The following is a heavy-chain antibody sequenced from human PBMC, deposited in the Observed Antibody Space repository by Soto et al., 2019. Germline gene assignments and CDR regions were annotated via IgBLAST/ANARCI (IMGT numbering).Heavy chain of an antibody. J-gene: IGHJ4*02. CDR1: GYIFTNFY. CDR3: TGGLASGDY. CDR2: INPNGGST. D-gene: IGHD6-6*01. V-gene: IGHV1-46*03. Sequence: QVQLVQPGAEVKKPGASVKFSCKASGYIFTNFYIHWVRQAPGQGLEWIGIINPNGGSTNYAQNCQGRVTMTRDTSTSTVYMDLSSLRSEDTAVYYCTGGLASGDYWGQGTLITVSS.